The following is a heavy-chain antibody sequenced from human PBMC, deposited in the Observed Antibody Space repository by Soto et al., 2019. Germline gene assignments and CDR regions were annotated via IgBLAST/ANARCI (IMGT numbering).Heavy chain of an antibody. CDR2: ISYAGSNK. D-gene: IGHD2-21*02. CDR3: AKDKVPVVVTAPFDY. J-gene: IGHJ4*02. V-gene: IGHV3-30*18. CDR1: GFTFSSYG. Sequence: QVQLVESGGGVVQPGRSLRLSCAASGFTFSSYGMHWVRQAPGKGPEWVAVISYAGSNKYYADSVKGRFTISRDNSKNTLYLQMNSLRAEDTAVYYCAKDKVPVVVTAPFDYWGQGTLVTVSS.